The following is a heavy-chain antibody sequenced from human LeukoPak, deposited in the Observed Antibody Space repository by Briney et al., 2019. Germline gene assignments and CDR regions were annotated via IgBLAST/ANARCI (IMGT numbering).Heavy chain of an antibody. CDR1: GFTFDDYA. V-gene: IGHV3-9*01. J-gene: IGHJ3*01. CDR2: ISWNSGSI. Sequence: GGSLRLSCAASGFTFDDYAMHWVRQAPGKGLEWVSGISWNSGSIGYADSVKGRFTISRDNAKNSLYLQMNSLRAEDTAVYYCARGWDGYYWGQGTMVTVSS. D-gene: IGHD5-24*01. CDR3: ARGWDGYY.